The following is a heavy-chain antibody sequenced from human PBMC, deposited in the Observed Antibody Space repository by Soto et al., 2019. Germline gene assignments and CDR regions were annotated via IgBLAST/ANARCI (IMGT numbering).Heavy chain of an antibody. CDR2: IYYSGST. Sequence: QVQLQESGPGLVKPSQTLSLSCTVSGGSISSGGYYWSWIRQHPGKGLEWIGYIYYSGSTYYNPSLKSRVTMSVDTYKNQFSLKLTSVTAADTAVYYCARTLKSSDWSPNWFDPWGQGTPLTVSS. CDR3: ARTLKSSDWSPNWFDP. CDR1: GGSISSGGYY. D-gene: IGHD6-13*01. V-gene: IGHV4-31*03. J-gene: IGHJ5*02.